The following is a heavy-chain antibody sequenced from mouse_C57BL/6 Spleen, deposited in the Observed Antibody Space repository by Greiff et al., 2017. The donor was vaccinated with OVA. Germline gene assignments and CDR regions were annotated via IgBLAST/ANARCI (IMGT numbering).Heavy chain of an antibody. CDR3: ARENYGSSYAWFAY. V-gene: IGHV1-52*01. CDR2: IDPSDSET. CDR1: GYTFTSYW. J-gene: IGHJ3*01. D-gene: IGHD1-1*01. Sequence: VQLQQPGAALVRPGSSVKLSCKASGYTFTSYWMHWVKQRPIQGLEWIGNIDPSDSETHYNQKFKDKATLTVDKFSRPAYMQLSSLTSEDSAVYYCARENYGSSYAWFAYWGQGTLVTVSA.